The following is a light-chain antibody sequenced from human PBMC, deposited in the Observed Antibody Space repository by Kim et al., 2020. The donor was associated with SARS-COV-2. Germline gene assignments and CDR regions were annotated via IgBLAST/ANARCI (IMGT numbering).Light chain of an antibody. CDR1: QSVSSW. CDR2: KAS. CDR3: QQYDSYPPFT. J-gene: IGKJ2*01. Sequence: ESVGDRVTITCRASQSVSSWLAWYQQKPGKAPRLLIYKASTLESGVPSRFSGSGSGTEFSLTINNLQPDDFATYYCQQYDSYPPFTFGQGTKLEI. V-gene: IGKV1-5*03.